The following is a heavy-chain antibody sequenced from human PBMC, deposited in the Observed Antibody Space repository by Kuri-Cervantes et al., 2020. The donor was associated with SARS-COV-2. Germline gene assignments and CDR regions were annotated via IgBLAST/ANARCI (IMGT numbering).Heavy chain of an antibody. CDR2: IYHSGST. V-gene: IGHV4-30-2*02. J-gene: IGHJ6*02. Sequence: LRLSCAVSGGSISSGGYSWSWIRQPPGKGLEWIGHIYHSGSTYYNPSLKSRVTISVDRSKNQFSLKLSSVTAADTAVYYCARTYCSGGSCPVYYYYYGMDVWGQGTTVTVSS. CDR3: ARTYCSGGSCPVYYYYYGMDV. D-gene: IGHD2-15*01. CDR1: GGSISSGGYS.